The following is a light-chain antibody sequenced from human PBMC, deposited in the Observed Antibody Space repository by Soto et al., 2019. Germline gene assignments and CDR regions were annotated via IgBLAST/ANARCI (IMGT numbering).Light chain of an antibody. CDR2: GAS. CDR1: QSVSSD. CDR3: QKYNNWPLT. V-gene: IGKV3-15*01. Sequence: EIVMTQSPATLSVSPGERATPSCRASQSVSSDLAWYQQKPGQAPRLLIYGASTRATGIPARFSGSGSGTEFTLTISSLQSEDFAVYYCQKYNNWPLTFGQGTRLEIK. J-gene: IGKJ5*01.